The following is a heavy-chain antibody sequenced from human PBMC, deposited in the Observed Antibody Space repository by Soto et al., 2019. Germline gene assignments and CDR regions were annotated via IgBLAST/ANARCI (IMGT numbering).Heavy chain of an antibody. V-gene: IGHV1-3*01. CDR1: GYTFTSYA. J-gene: IGHJ6*02. D-gene: IGHD3-3*01. Sequence: ASVKVSCKASGYTFTSYAMHWVRQAPGQRLEWMGWINAGNGNTKYSQKFQGRVTITRDTSASTAYMELSSLRSEDTAVYYCAREIRFLEWSTGDYYYYGMDVWGQGTTVTVSS. CDR3: AREIRFLEWSTGDYYYYGMDV. CDR2: INAGNGNT.